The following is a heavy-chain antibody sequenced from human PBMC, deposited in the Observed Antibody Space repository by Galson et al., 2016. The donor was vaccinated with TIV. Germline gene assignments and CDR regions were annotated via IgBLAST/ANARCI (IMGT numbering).Heavy chain of an antibody. CDR2: INPNSGVP. J-gene: IGHJ3*02. V-gene: IGHV1-2*02. D-gene: IGHD2/OR15-2a*01. Sequence: SVKVSCKASGYSFGDYYMHWVRQAPGQGLEWMGWINPNSGVPKYAQRFQGRVTMTWDTSVSTAYLDLTRLRSDDTAVYYCARDRRREFRILLTHGACDIWGHGTLVTVSS. CDR1: GYSFGDYY. CDR3: ARDRRREFRILLTHGACDI.